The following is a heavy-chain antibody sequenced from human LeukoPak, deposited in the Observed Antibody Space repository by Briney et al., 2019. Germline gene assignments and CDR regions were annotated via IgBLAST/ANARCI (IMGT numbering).Heavy chain of an antibody. Sequence: ASVKVSCKASGYTFTAYYIHWVRQAPGQGLEWMGWINPNSGGTNYALKFRGRVTMTRDTSISTASMELSRLISDDTAVYYCARAQDHGSTAENFNIWGQGTMVTVSS. CDR2: INPNSGGT. CDR1: GYTFTAYY. J-gene: IGHJ3*02. V-gene: IGHV1-2*02. D-gene: IGHD2-2*01. CDR3: ARAQDHGSTAENFNI.